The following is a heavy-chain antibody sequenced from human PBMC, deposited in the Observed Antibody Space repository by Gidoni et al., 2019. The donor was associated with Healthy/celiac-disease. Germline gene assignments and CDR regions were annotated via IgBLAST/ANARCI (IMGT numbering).Heavy chain of an antibody. D-gene: IGHD3-22*01. CDR1: GGTFSSYA. CDR3: ARGYYYDSSGYYSFDY. Sequence: QVQLVRSGAEVKKPRSSVKVYCQASGGTFSSYAISWVRQAPGHGLGWKGGIIPIFGPANYAQKFQGRVTITADESTSTGYLELSSLRSEDTAVYYCARGYYYDSSGYYSFDYWGQGTLVTVSS. CDR2: IIPIFGPA. V-gene: IGHV1-69*01. J-gene: IGHJ4*02.